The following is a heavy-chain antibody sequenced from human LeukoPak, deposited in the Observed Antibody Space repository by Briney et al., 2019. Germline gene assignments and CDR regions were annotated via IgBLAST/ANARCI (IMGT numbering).Heavy chain of an antibody. J-gene: IGHJ6*03. CDR2: IKHDASEI. CDR3: ARAAASGYYMDV. CDR1: GFTFSSYW. D-gene: IGHD6-13*01. Sequence: PGGSLRLSCAASGFTFSSYWMNWYRQAPGKGLEWVGNIKHDASEINYVDSVRGRFTISRDNAKNSLHLQMNSLRAEDTAVYYCARAAASGYYMDVWGKGTTVTVSS. V-gene: IGHV3-7*01.